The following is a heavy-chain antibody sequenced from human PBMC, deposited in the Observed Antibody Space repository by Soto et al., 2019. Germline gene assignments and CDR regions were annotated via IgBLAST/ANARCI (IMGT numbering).Heavy chain of an antibody. CDR1: GFTFSSYS. CDR3: ARIPYSSSWPAYYMDV. D-gene: IGHD6-13*01. Sequence: EVQLVESGGGLVKPGGSLRLSCAASGFTFSSYSTNWVRQAPGKGLEWVSSISSSSSYIYYADSVKGRFTISRDNAKNSLYLQMNSLRAEDTAVYYCARIPYSSSWPAYYMDVWGKGTTVTVSS. V-gene: IGHV3-21*01. J-gene: IGHJ6*03. CDR2: ISSSSSYI.